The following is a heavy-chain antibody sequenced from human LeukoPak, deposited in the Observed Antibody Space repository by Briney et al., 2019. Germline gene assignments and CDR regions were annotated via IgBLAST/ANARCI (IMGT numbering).Heavy chain of an antibody. CDR3: AKGQNVGVGATPLDS. D-gene: IGHD1-26*01. V-gene: IGHV3-23*01. CDR1: AISFSTYA. Sequence: GGSLRLSCTASAISFSTYAMTWLRQAPGKGLEWISVVSGSGNTIYYADSVKGRFTISRDPSKKTVFLQMNSLRAEDTAVYYCAKGQNVGVGATPLDSWGQGTPVTVSP. CDR2: VSGSGNTI. J-gene: IGHJ4*02.